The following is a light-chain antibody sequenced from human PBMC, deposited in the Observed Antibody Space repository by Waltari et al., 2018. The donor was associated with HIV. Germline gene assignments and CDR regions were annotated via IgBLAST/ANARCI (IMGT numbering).Light chain of an antibody. Sequence: QSFLTQPPSASGTPGQTVPISCSGSSSNIQNDNVYWYQQLPGMTPKLLIYKNFLRPSGVPDRFAASKSGTSASLTISGLRSADEADYYCVGWDSSLSAYVFGAGTKVAVL. CDR2: KNF. CDR1: SSNIQNDN. J-gene: IGLJ1*01. V-gene: IGLV1-47*01. CDR3: VGWDSSLSAYV.